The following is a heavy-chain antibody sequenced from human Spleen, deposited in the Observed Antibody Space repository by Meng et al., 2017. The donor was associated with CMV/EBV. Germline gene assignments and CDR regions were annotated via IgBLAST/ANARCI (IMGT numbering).Heavy chain of an antibody. J-gene: IGHJ4*02. V-gene: IGHV4-59*08. CDR1: GGSINYYH. D-gene: IGHD6-19*01. CDR3: ASWVVGYSSGWRFDY. CDR2: IYYSGST. Sequence: GSLRLSCTVSGGSINYYHWSWIRQPPGKGLEWIGYIYYSGSTDYNPSLKSRVTISVDTSKNQFSLKLSSVTAADTAVYYCASWVVGYSSGWRFDYWGQGTLVTVSS.